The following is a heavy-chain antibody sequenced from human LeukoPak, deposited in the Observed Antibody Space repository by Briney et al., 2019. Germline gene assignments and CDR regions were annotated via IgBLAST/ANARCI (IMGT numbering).Heavy chain of an antibody. J-gene: IGHJ4*02. CDR3: AREGSPREYYDYVWGSYSHY. Sequence: GASVKVSCKASGGTFSSYAISWVRQAPVQGLKWMGGIIPICGTANYAQKFQSRVTITADESTSTAYMELSSLRSEDTAVYYCAREGSPREYYDYVWGSYSHYWGQGTLVTVSS. CDR2: IIPICGTA. D-gene: IGHD3-16*01. V-gene: IGHV1-69*13. CDR1: GGTFSSYA.